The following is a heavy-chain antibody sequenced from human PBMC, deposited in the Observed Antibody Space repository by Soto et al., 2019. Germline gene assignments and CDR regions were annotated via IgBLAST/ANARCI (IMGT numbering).Heavy chain of an antibody. CDR3: AKFGMATTKRSPPYYIDY. CDR2: VSPNGQGI. D-gene: IGHD1-1*01. J-gene: IGHJ4*02. V-gene: IGHV3-23*01. Sequence: PGGSLRLSCAASGFTLGRYGMSWVRQAPGKGLEWVSAVSPNGQGIYYADSVRGRFTISRDFSKNTVFLHMDSLRAEDTAVYYCAKFGMATTKRSPPYYIDYWGQGTLVTVSS. CDR1: GFTLGRYG.